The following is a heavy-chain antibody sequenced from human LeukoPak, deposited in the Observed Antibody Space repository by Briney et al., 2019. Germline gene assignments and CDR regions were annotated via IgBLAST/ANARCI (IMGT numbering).Heavy chain of an antibody. CDR2: IRYDGSNK. V-gene: IGHV3-30*02. D-gene: IGHD2-21*02. CDR3: ARVKPSVVVTEPFDY. J-gene: IGHJ4*02. Sequence: GGSLRLSCAASGFTFSSYGMHWVRQAPGKGLEWVAFIRYDGSNKYYADSVKGRFTISRDNSKNTLYLQMNSLRAEDTAVYYCARVKPSVVVTEPFDYWGQGTLVTVSS. CDR1: GFTFSSYG.